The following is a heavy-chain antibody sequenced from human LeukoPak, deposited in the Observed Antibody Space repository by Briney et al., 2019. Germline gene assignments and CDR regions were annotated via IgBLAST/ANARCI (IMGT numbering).Heavy chain of an antibody. V-gene: IGHV3-21*06. CDR1: GFIFRTYT. Sequence: GGSLRLSCTTSGFIFRTYTMNWVRQAPGKGLEWVSYISSSSGNIYYADSMKGRFTISRVNTKNLLYLQMNSLRAEDTAVYYCARDLAGGRFDLWGQGTLVTVSS. CDR3: ARDLAGGRFDL. CDR2: ISSSSGNI. D-gene: IGHD3-16*01. J-gene: IGHJ5*02.